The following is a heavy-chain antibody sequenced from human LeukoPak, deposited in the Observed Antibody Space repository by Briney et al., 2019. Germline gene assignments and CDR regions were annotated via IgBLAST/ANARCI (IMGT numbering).Heavy chain of an antibody. CDR3: AREGTTGRNLNWFDS. CDR1: GGSISSYY. CDR2: IHNSGNT. V-gene: IGHV4-59*01. D-gene: IGHD1-1*01. Sequence: PSETLSLTCTVSGGSISSYYWSWIRQPPGKGLEWIGHIHNSGNTNYNPSLKSRVTLSVDTSKNQFSLKLSSVTAADTAVYYCAREGTTGRNLNWFDSWGQGTLVTVFS. J-gene: IGHJ5*01.